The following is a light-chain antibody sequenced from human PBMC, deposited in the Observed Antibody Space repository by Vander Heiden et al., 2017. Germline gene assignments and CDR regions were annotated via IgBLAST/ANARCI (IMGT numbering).Light chain of an antibody. CDR2: KAS. Sequence: DIQMTQSPTTLSASVGDRLTITCRASQTIPSYLAWYQQKPGEAPKLLIYKASNLESGVPSRFSGSGSGTEFTLTISSLQPDDFATYYCHQYNDYSGWTFGQGTKVEIK. CDR3: HQYNDYSGWT. V-gene: IGKV1-5*03. J-gene: IGKJ2*01. CDR1: QTIPSY.